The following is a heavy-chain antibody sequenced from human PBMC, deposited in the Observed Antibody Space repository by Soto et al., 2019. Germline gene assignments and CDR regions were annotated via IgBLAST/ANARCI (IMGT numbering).Heavy chain of an antibody. CDR3: AATDDAGYSSGWYFYSVFDI. D-gene: IGHD6-19*01. Sequence: VNLSRKTSGYSYTVSVVRRRSLTHGQRLEWIGWIVVGSGTTNYAQQCQERVTITRDMSTSTAYMEQSSLRSEDTAVYYCAATDDAGYSSGWYFYSVFDIWGKGTMVTGSS. CDR1: GYSYTVSV. V-gene: IGHV1-58*01. J-gene: IGHJ3*02. CDR2: IVVGSGTT.